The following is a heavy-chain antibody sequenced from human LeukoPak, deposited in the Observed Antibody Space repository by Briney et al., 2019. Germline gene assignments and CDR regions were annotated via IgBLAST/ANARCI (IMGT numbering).Heavy chain of an antibody. CDR3: ARDTRPHY. J-gene: IGHJ4*02. Sequence: GGSLRLSCAASGFTFSSYWMSWVRQAPGKGLEWVSNIKRDGGDKYYVDSVKGRFTISRDNAKNSLYLQMNSLRAEDTAVYYCARDTRPHYWGQGTLVIVSS. D-gene: IGHD6-6*01. CDR1: GFTFSSYW. CDR2: IKRDGGDK. V-gene: IGHV3-7*05.